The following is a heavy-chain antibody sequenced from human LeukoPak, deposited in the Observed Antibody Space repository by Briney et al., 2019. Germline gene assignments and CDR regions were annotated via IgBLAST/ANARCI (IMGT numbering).Heavy chain of an antibody. V-gene: IGHV4-34*01. D-gene: IGHD2-15*01. CDR1: GGSFSGYY. Sequence: PSETLSLACAVYGGSFSGYYWSWIRQPPGKGLEWIGEINHSGSTNYNPSLKSRVTISVDTSKNQFSLKLSSVTAADTAVYYCARNQLVVVAATPYYFDYWGQGTLVTVSS. CDR2: INHSGST. J-gene: IGHJ4*02. CDR3: ARNQLVVVAATPYYFDY.